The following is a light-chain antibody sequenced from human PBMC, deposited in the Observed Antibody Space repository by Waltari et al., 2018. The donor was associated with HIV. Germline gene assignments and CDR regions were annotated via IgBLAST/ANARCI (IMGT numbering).Light chain of an antibody. Sequence: NFMLTQPHSVSGSAGKTVTIYCTRDSGSIGSNYVQWVQQRPGSSPRTLIFEDNQRPSGVSDRFSASIDSSSNSASLTISGLKTEDEGHYYCQSYDTKTHWVFGGGSKLTVL. V-gene: IGLV6-57*01. CDR1: SGSIGSNY. J-gene: IGLJ3*02. CDR3: QSYDTKTHWV. CDR2: EDN.